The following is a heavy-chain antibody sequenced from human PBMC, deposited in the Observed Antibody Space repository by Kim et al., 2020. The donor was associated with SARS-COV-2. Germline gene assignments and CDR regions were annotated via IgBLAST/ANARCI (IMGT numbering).Heavy chain of an antibody. J-gene: IGHJ4*02. CDR2: ISYDGSNK. CDR3: AREETGAVAGTGGY. Sequence: GGSLRLSCAASGFTFSSYAMHWVRQAPGKGLEWVAVISYDGSNKYYADSVKGRFTISRDNSKNTLYLQMNSLRAEDTAVYYCAREETGAVAGTGGYWGQGTLVTVSS. CDR1: GFTFSSYA. V-gene: IGHV3-30*04. D-gene: IGHD6-19*01.